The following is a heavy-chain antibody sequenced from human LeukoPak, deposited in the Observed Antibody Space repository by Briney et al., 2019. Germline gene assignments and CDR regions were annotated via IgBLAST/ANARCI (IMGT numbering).Heavy chain of an antibody. CDR2: IYYSGST. D-gene: IGHD3-22*01. J-gene: IGHJ4*02. V-gene: IGHV4-59*12. Sequence: ASETLSLTCTVSGGSISSYYWSWIRQPPGKGLEWIGYIYYSGSTNYNPSLKSRVTISVDTSKNQFSLKLSSVTAADTAVYYCARESDFDSTGYLYWGQGILVTVSS. CDR3: ARESDFDSTGYLY. CDR1: GGSISSYY.